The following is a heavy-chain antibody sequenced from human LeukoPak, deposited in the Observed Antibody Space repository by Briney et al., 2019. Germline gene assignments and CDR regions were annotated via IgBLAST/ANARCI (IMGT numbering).Heavy chain of an antibody. D-gene: IGHD5-18*01. V-gene: IGHV3-30*03. Sequence: GGPLRLSCAASGFTFSSYGMHWVRQAPGKGLEWVAVISYDGSDKYYADSVKGRFTISRDNSKNTLYLQMNSLRGEDTAVYYCSRGYTYGDYWGQGTLVTVSS. CDR1: GFTFSSYG. J-gene: IGHJ4*02. CDR3: SRGYTYGDY. CDR2: ISYDGSDK.